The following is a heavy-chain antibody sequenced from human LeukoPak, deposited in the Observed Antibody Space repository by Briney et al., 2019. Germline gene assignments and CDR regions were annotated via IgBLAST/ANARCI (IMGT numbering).Heavy chain of an antibody. V-gene: IGHV4-31*03. Sequence: SETLSLTCTVSGGSISSGAYYWSWIRQHPGKGLEWIAYNYYNGSTHYNPSLKSRVTISKDTSKNQSSLKLRSVTAADTAIYYCARGRWYFDLWGRGSLVTVSS. CDR2: NYYNGST. J-gene: IGHJ2*01. CDR3: ARGRWYFDL. CDR1: GGSISSGAYY.